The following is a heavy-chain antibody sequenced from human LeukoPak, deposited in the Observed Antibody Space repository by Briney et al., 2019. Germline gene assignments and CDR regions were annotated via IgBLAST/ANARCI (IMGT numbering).Heavy chain of an antibody. CDR1: GGSVINTNW. J-gene: IGHJ4*02. V-gene: IGHV4-4*03. D-gene: IGHD3-3*01. CDR3: AREGGFYRPLDY. Sequence: RETPSLTCGVSGGSVINTNWWTWVRQPPGKGLEWIGEVHLDGRTNYNPSLESRLTMSVDVSENQVSLKLTSVTAADTAVYYCAREGGFYRPLDYSGQGTLVTVSS. CDR2: VHLDGRT.